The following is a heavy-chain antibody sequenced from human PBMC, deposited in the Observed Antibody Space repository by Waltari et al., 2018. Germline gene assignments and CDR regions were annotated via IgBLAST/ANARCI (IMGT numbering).Heavy chain of an antibody. J-gene: IGHJ3*02. D-gene: IGHD3-22*01. CDR1: GYTFTGYY. V-gene: IGHV1-2*06. CDR3: ARDYYDSSGYYYPQGAFDI. Sequence: QVQLVQSGAEVKKPGASVKVSCKASGYTFTGYYMHWVRQAPGQGLEWMGRINPNSGGTNYAQKFQGRVTMTRDTSISTAYMELSRLRSDDTAVYYCARDYYDSSGYYYPQGAFDIWGQGTMVTVSS. CDR2: INPNSGGT.